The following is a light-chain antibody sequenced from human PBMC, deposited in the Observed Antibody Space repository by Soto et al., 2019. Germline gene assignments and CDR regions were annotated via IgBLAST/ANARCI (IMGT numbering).Light chain of an antibody. CDR3: SSYTTISTRV. CDR2: EVN. Sequence: QSALTQPASVSGSPGQSITISCTGTSSDVGRYNYVSWYQQHPGKAPKVMIYEVNNRLSGVSNRFSGSKSGNTASLTISGLQAEDEANYYCSSYTTISTRVFGGGTQLTVL. J-gene: IGLJ3*02. CDR1: SSDVGRYNY. V-gene: IGLV2-14*01.